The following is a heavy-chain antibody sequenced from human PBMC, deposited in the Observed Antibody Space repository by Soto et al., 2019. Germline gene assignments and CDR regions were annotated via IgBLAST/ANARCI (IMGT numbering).Heavy chain of an antibody. D-gene: IGHD6-19*01. CDR2: ISGSGGNS. CDR3: SKSPYSSGRYLGDY. Sequence: EVQVLESGGGSVQPGGSLRLSCAASGFTFSSCAMSWVRQAPGKGLEWVSGISGSGGNSYYADSVRGRFTISRDNSKNPLYLQMNSRRAEDTAVYYCSKSPYSSGRYLGDYWGQGTLVTVSS. CDR1: GFTFSSCA. J-gene: IGHJ4*02. V-gene: IGHV3-23*01.